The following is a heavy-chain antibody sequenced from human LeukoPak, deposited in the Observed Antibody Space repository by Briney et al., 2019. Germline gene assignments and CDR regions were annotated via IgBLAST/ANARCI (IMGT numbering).Heavy chain of an antibody. V-gene: IGHV4-31*03. CDR2: IYYSGST. CDR3: ARDLRAYYDFSYGMDV. CDR1: GGSISSGGYY. J-gene: IGHJ6*02. D-gene: IGHD3-3*01. Sequence: SETLSLTCTVSGGSISSGGYYWSWIRQHPGKGLEWIGYIYYSGSTNYNPSLKSRVTISVDTSKNQFSLKLSSVTAADTAVYYCARDLRAYYDFSYGMDVWGQGTTVTVSS.